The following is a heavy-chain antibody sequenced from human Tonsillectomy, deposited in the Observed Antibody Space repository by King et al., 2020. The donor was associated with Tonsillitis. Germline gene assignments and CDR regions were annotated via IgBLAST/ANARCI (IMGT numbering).Heavy chain of an antibody. D-gene: IGHD3-10*01. Sequence: VQLVESGGGLVKPGESLRLSCEASGFAFANTWMSWVRQAPGKGLEWVGRIKSQTDGGTSDSPAPLKGRFTISRDDSRNTVYLLMNSLKTEDTAVYYCTTDRFSWGQGTLVTVSS. CDR2: IKSQTDGGTS. V-gene: IGHV3-15*01. CDR3: TTDRFS. J-gene: IGHJ5*02. CDR1: GFAFANTW.